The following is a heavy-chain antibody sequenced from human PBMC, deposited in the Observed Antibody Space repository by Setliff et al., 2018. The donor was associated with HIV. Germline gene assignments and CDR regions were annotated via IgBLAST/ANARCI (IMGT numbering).Heavy chain of an antibody. Sequence: PSETLSLTCTVPGGSSIDSRYFWGWIRQPPGKGLEWIGSVYYSGITYYSSSLKSRVTVSVDTSRIQFSLKLTSVTAADTAVYQCVRHVWSDDFLVPGWFDSWSQGTLVTVSS. V-gene: IGHV4-39*01. D-gene: IGHD3-3*01. J-gene: IGHJ5*01. CDR3: VRHVWSDDFLVPGWFDS. CDR2: VYYSGIT. CDR1: GGSSIDSRYF.